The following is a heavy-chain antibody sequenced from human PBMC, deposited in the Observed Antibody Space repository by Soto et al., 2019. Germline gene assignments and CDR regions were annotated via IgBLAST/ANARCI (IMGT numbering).Heavy chain of an antibody. D-gene: IGHD6-13*01. CDR2: IRSKANDYAT. Sequence: ESGGGLVQPGGSLKLSCAASGFTFGDSAIHWVRQASGRGLEWVGRIRSKANDYATSYLASMRGRFTISRDDSQNTAYLQMNRLKTEDTAVYYCTRQGGVAATLYYYMDVWGKGTTVTVSS. V-gene: IGHV3-73*01. CDR1: GFTFGDSA. J-gene: IGHJ6*03. CDR3: TRQGGVAATLYYYMDV.